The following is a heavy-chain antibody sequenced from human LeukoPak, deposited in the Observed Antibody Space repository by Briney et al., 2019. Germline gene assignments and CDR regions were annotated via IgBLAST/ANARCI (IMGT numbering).Heavy chain of an antibody. CDR2: IYYSGST. J-gene: IGHJ3*02. V-gene: IGHV4-39*07. Sequence: SGTLSLTCTVSGASVSNNKYYWGWIRQSTGKGLEWIASIYYSGSTYYNPSLKSRVTISVDTSKNQPSLKLKAVTAADTAVYYCAPGGYIGYGHAFDIWGQGTMVTVSS. CDR1: GASVSNNKYY. D-gene: IGHD5-12*01. CDR3: APGGYIGYGHAFDI.